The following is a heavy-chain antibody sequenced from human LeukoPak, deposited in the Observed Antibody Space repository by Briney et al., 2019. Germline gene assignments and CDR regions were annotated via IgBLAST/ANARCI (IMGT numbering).Heavy chain of an antibody. V-gene: IGHV1-46*01. CDR2: INPSGTST. CDR3: ARGPAAVTAPGDY. D-gene: IGHD2-21*02. Sequence: GASVKVSCKTPGYTFTNFYLHWVRQAPGQGLEWMGIINPSGTSTSYAQKFQGRVTMTRDMSTSTVYMELSSLRSEDTAVYYCARGPAAVTAPGDYWGQGTLVTVSS. CDR1: GYTFTNFY. J-gene: IGHJ4*02.